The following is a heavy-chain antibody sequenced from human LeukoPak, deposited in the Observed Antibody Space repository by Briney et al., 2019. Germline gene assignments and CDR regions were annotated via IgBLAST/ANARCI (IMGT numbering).Heavy chain of an antibody. Sequence: GGSLRLSCAASGFSFSDYYMSWIRQAPGKGLEWISYISSSSTYISDADSVKGRSTISRDNAKNSLYLQMNSLRVEGTAVYYCARGGTGAFDYWGQGILVTVSS. V-gene: IGHV3-11*06. J-gene: IGHJ4*02. CDR1: GFSFSDYY. D-gene: IGHD2-8*02. CDR3: ARGGTGAFDY. CDR2: ISSSSTYI.